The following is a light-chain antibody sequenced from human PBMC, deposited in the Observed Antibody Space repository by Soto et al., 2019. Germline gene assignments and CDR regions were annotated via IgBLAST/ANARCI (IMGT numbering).Light chain of an antibody. CDR3: QQYGSSPST. CDR2: GSS. Sequence: IVLTQSPGTLSLSPGDTATLSCRASQSVYSTYLAWYQHKVGQAPRLLIYGSSTRATGIPDRFSGSGSGTDFTLTIRRLEPEDFAVYYCQQYGSSPSTFGQGIKVEVK. J-gene: IGKJ1*01. V-gene: IGKV3-20*01. CDR1: QSVYSTY.